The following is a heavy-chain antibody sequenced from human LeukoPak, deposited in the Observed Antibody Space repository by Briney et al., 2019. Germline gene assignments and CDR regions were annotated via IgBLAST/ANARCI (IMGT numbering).Heavy chain of an antibody. J-gene: IGHJ4*02. CDR3: ARDPYCDSTNCYYIDY. D-gene: IGHD2-2*01. CDR2: INPNSGGT. Sequence: ASVKVSCKASGYTFTGYYIHWVRQAPGQGLEWMGWINPNSGGTSYAQNFQGRVTMTRDTSISTAYMELSRLRSDDTAVYYCARDPYCDSTNCYYIDYWGQGTLVTVSS. V-gene: IGHV1-2*02. CDR1: GYTFTGYY.